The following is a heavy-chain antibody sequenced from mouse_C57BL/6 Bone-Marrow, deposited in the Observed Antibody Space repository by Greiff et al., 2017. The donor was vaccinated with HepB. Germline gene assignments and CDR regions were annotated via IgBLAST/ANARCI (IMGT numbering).Heavy chain of an antibody. J-gene: IGHJ3*01. CDR3: ARWDPWFAY. CDR1: GYAFTNYL. CDR2: IKPGSGGT. D-gene: IGHD4-1*01. Sequence: VQRVESGAELVRPGTSVKVSCKASGYAFTNYLIEWVKQRPGQGLEWIGVIKPGSGGTNYNEKFKGKATLTADKSSSTAYMQLSSLTSEDSAVYFCARWDPWFAYWGQGTLVTVSA. V-gene: IGHV1-54*01.